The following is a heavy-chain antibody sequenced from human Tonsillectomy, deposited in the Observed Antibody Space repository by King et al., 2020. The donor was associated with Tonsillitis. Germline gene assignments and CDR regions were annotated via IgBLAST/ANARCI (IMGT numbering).Heavy chain of an antibody. V-gene: IGHV3-53*01. Sequence: VQLVESGGGLIQPGGSLRLSCAASGFTVSFNYMSWVRQAPGKGLEWVSVIYSGGSTYYADSVKGRFAISRDNSKNTQYLQMNSLRAEDTAVYYCARDEAAAGIFDYWGQGTLVTVSS. CDR3: ARDEAAAGIFDY. CDR1: GFTVSFNY. CDR2: IYSGGST. J-gene: IGHJ4*02. D-gene: IGHD6-13*01.